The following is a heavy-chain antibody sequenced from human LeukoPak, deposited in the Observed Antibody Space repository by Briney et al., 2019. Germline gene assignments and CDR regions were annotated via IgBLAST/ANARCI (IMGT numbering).Heavy chain of an antibody. CDR3: ARDPELELLYYFDY. J-gene: IGHJ4*02. CDR1: GFTFSSYG. Sequence: PGGSLRLSCAASGFTFSSYGMHWVRQAPGKGLEWVAFIRYDGSNKYYADSVKGRFTISRDNSKNTLYLQMNSLRAEDTAVYYCARDPELELLYYFDYWGQGTLVTVSS. V-gene: IGHV3-30*02. D-gene: IGHD1-7*01. CDR2: IRYDGSNK.